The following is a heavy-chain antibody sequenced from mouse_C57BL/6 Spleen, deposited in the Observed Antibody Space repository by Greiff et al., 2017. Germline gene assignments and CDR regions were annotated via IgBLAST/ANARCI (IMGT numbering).Heavy chain of an antibody. Sequence: QVHVKQSGAELVKPGASVKISCKASGYAFSSYWMNWVKQRPGKGLEWIGQIYPGDGDTNYNGKFKGKATLTADKSSSTAYMQLSSLTSEDSAVYFCARVGGSRPFDYWGQGTTLTVSS. CDR3: ARVGGSRPFDY. D-gene: IGHD1-1*01. J-gene: IGHJ2*01. CDR1: GYAFSSYW. V-gene: IGHV1-80*01. CDR2: IYPGDGDT.